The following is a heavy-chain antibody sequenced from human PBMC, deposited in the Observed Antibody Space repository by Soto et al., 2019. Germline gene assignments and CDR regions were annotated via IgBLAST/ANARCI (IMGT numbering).Heavy chain of an antibody. CDR1: GFTFSSYA. D-gene: IGHD2-2*01. V-gene: IGHV3-23*01. CDR2: ISGSGGST. Sequence: EVQLLESGGGLVQPGGSLRLSCAASGFTFSSYAMSWVRQAPGKGLEWVSAISGSGGSTYYADSVKGRFTISRDNSKNTVYLQMNSLRAEDTAVYYCAKPPIVVSYYYGMDVWGQGTTVTVSS. J-gene: IGHJ6*02. CDR3: AKPPIVVSYYYGMDV.